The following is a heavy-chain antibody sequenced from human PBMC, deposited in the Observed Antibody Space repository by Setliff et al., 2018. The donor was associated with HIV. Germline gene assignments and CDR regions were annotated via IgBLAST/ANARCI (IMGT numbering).Heavy chain of an antibody. CDR2: IIPIFGTA. Sequence: GASVKVSCKASGGPFTSAFNWVRQVPGQGLEWMGGIIPIFGTANYAQNFGGRVTITADQSTTTSYLQLNSLRFEDTAIYYCASDSPAARFEALEDHYYYFMDVWGKGTTVTVSS. J-gene: IGHJ6*03. CDR3: ASDSPAARFEALEDHYYYFMDV. CDR1: GGPFTSA. V-gene: IGHV1-69*13. D-gene: IGHD3-10*01.